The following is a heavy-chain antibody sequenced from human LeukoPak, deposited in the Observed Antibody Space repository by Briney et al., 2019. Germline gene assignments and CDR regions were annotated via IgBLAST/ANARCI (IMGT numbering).Heavy chain of an antibody. D-gene: IGHD5-12*01. CDR1: GFTFSDHY. V-gene: IGHV3-11*04. CDR2: ISSSGSTI. Sequence: PGGSLRLSCAASGFTFSDHYMSWIRQAPGKGLEWLSYISSSGSTIYYADSVKGRFTISRDNAKNSLYLQMNSLRAEDTAVYYCARDEDIMAMSYYFDNWGQGTLVTVSS. J-gene: IGHJ4*02. CDR3: ARDEDIMAMSYYFDN.